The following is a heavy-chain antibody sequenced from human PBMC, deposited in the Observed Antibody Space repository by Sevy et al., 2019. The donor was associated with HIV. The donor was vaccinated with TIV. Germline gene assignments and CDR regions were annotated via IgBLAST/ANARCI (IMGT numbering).Heavy chain of an antibody. CDR1: GGSISSYY. Sequence: SETLSLTCTVSGGSISSYYWSWIRQPPGKGLEWIGYIYHSGSNKYNPSLKSRVTITVDTSKNQFSLKLRSVTAADTAMYYCSSWSIRFSDYFDYWGQGTLVTVSS. CDR2: IYHSGSN. J-gene: IGHJ4*02. V-gene: IGHV4-59*01. CDR3: SSWSIRFSDYFDY. D-gene: IGHD3-3*01.